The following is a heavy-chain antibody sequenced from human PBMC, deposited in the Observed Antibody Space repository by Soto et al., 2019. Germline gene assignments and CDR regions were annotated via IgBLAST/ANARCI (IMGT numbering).Heavy chain of an antibody. CDR2: SKNEANSYTT. Sequence: EVHLVESGGGLVQPGGSLRLSCAASGFTFSDHYMDWVRQAPGKGLEWVGRSKNEANSYTTEYAASVKGRFTISRDDSQNSLYLQMNSLKTEDTAVYYCTKNHCSGARCSTDSFEFWGQGILVTVSS. D-gene: IGHD2-2*02. CDR1: GFTFSDHY. J-gene: IGHJ4*02. V-gene: IGHV3-72*01. CDR3: TKNHCSGARCSTDSFEF.